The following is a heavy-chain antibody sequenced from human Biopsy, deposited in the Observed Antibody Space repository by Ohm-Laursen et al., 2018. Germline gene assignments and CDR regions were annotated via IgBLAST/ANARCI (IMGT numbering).Heavy chain of an antibody. J-gene: IGHJ4*02. D-gene: IGHD1-7*01. CDR2: IKSDGTT. CDR1: GFTFSNYW. CDR3: VRDGNYRIDQ. V-gene: IGHV3-74*03. Sequence: SLRLSCAASGFTFSNYWMHWVRQPPGEGLVWVSRIKSDGTTMYADFVRGRFALSRDNEKNTLDLQMNGLTAEDTAVYYCVRDGNYRIDQWGQGTLVTVSS.